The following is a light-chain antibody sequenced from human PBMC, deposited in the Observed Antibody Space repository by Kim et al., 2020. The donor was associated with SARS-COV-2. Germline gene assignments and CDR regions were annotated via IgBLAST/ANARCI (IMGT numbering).Light chain of an antibody. CDR2: DVS. CDR3: QQYSSYSSIT. CDR1: QTISRY. Sequence: AFIGNRVTITCRASQTISRYLAWDQQKPGKAPQVLIYDVSSLESGVPSRFIGSGSGTEFSLTISSMQPDDFATDYGQQYSSYSSITFGQGTRLEVK. J-gene: IGKJ5*01. V-gene: IGKV1-5*01.